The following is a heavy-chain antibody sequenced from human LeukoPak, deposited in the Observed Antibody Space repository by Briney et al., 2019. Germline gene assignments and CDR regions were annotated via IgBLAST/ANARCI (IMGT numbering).Heavy chain of an antibody. CDR3: ARDIRYYDFWSGSYGMDV. V-gene: IGHV3-21*01. Sequence: PGGSLRLSCAASGFTFSSYSMNWVRQAPGKGLEWVSSISSSSSYIYYADSVKGRFTISRDNAKNSLYLQMNSLRAEDTAVYYRARDIRYYDFWSGSYGMDVWGQGTTVTVSS. J-gene: IGHJ6*02. CDR2: ISSSSSYI. D-gene: IGHD3-3*01. CDR1: GFTFSSYS.